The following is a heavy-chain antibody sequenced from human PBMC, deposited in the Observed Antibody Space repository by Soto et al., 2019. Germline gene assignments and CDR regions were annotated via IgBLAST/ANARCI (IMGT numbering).Heavy chain of an antibody. CDR3: ARDRGGATSSFDY. J-gene: IGHJ4*02. CDR1: GYSVSSSDYY. D-gene: IGHD1-26*01. Sequence: SETLSLTCSVSGYSVSSSDYYWAWIRQPPGKGLEWIGSMLYSGLTYYNPSLKSRVTLSVDTSKNQFSVRLNSVTAADTAVYYCARDRGGATSSFDYWGQGTLVTVSS. V-gene: IGHV4-39*02. CDR2: MLYSGLT.